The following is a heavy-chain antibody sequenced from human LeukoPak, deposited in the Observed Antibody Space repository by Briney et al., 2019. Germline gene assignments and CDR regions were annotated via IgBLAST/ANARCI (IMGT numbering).Heavy chain of an antibody. J-gene: IGHJ4*02. V-gene: IGHV3-15*01. D-gene: IGHD7-27*01. CDR1: GFTFSNAW. Sequence: PGGSLRLSCAASGFTFSNAWMSWVRQAPGKGLEWVGRIKGKTDGGTTDYAAPVKGRFTISRDDSKNTLYLQMNSLKTEDTAVYYCTPHGEATGDPDVFDYWGQGTLVTVSS. CDR2: IKGKTDGGTT. CDR3: TPHGEATGDPDVFDY.